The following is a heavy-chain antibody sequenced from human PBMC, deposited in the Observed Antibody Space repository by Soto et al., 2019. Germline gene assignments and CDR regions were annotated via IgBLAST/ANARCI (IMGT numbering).Heavy chain of an antibody. CDR1: GFSFSGYS. V-gene: IGHV3-48*02. CDR2: ISSGGSTT. J-gene: IGHJ6*01. Sequence: EVQLVESGGGLVQPGGSLRLSCAASGFSFSGYSMNWVRQAPGKGLEWLSYISSGGSTTYYADSVKGRFTISRDNARTSLYLQMNSLRDEDTAVYYCARGRCSGRFCLGYGMDVW. CDR3: ARGRCSGRFCLGYGMDV. D-gene: IGHD1-26*01.